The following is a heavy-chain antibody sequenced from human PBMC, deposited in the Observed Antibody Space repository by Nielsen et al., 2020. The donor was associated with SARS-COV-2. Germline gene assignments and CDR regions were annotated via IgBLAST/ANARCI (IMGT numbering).Heavy chain of an antibody. CDR2: MNPNSGNT. CDR3: ARVSHYYDSSGYTY. Sequence: ASVKVSCKASGYTFTSYDINWVRQATGQGLEWMGWMNPNSGNTGYAQKFQGRVTMTRDTSISTAYMELSRLRSDDTAVYYCARVSHYYDSSGYTYWGQGTLVTVSS. J-gene: IGHJ4*02. D-gene: IGHD3-22*01. CDR1: GYTFTSYD. V-gene: IGHV1-8*01.